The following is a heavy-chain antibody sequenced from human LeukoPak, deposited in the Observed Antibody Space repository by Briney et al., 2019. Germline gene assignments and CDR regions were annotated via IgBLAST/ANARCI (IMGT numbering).Heavy chain of an antibody. J-gene: IGHJ3*02. D-gene: IGHD3-22*01. CDR3: ARDHDSSGRTDDAFDI. CDR1: GYTFTDYY. Sequence: ASVKVSCKASGYTFTDYYIHSVRHAPGQGLEWMGRINPNSGDTNYAQRFQGRVTMARGASISTAYMELSRLTSDDTAVYFCARDHDSSGRTDDAFDIWGQGTMVTVSS. V-gene: IGHV1-2*06. CDR2: INPNSGDT.